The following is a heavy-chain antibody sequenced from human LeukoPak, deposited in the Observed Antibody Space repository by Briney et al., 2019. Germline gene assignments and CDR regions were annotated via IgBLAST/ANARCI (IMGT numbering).Heavy chain of an antibody. V-gene: IGHV3-21*01. J-gene: IGHJ4*02. CDR1: GFTFSSYS. Sequence: GGSLGLSCAASGFTFSSYSMNWVRQAPGKGLEWVSSISSSSSYIYYADSVKGRFTISRDNAKNSLYLQMNSLRAEDTAVYYCARGPRGAVAGTIDYWGQGTLVTVSS. CDR3: ARGPRGAVAGTIDY. CDR2: ISSSSSYI. D-gene: IGHD6-19*01.